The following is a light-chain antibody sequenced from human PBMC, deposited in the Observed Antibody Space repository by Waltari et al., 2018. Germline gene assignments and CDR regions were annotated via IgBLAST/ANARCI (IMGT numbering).Light chain of an antibody. J-gene: IGKJ4*01. CDR3: QEYSTYSLS. Sequence: IQLTQSPSLLSPSVRDLVPLTSRASQSISRWLAWYQQKPGQAPKMLIYESSNLDSGVPSRFSGRGSGTEFSLTISSLQPEDFATYYCQEYSTYSLSFAGGTKVDI. CDR2: ESS. V-gene: IGKV1-5*01. CDR1: QSISRW.